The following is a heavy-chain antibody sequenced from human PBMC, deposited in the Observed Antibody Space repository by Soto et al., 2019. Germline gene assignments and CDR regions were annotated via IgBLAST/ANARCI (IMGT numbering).Heavy chain of an antibody. Sequence: QVQLQQWGAGLLKPSETLSLTCAVYGGSFSGYYWSWIRQPPGKGLEWIGEINHSGSTNCNPSLKSRVTVSVDTSKNQFALKRSSVTAADTAVYYCARGRKEGRAGLQFAYWGQGTLVTVSS. V-gene: IGHV4-34*01. J-gene: IGHJ4*02. CDR3: ARGRKEGRAGLQFAY. D-gene: IGHD6-13*01. CDR2: INHSGST. CDR1: GGSFSGYY.